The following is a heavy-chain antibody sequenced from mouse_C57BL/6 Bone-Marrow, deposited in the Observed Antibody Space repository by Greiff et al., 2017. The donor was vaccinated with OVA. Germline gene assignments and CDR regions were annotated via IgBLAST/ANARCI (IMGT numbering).Heavy chain of an antibody. CDR3: ARRRPLWDAYFDV. V-gene: IGHV5-12*01. CDR2: ISNGGGST. Sequence: EVMLVESGGGLVQPGGSLKLSCAASGFTFSDYYMYWVRQTPEKRLEWVAYISNGGGSTYYPDTVKGRFTISRDNPKNTLYLQMSRLKSEDTAMYYCARRRPLWDAYFDVWGTGTTVTVSS. J-gene: IGHJ1*03. D-gene: IGHD4-1*01. CDR1: GFTFSDYY.